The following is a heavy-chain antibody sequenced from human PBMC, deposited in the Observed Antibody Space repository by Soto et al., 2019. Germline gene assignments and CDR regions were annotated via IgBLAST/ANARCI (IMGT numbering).Heavy chain of an antibody. Sequence: GGSLRLSCADPGFTFDDSAVHSVGQAPGKGLEWVSGISWNSGSIGYADSVKGRFTISRDNAKNSLYLQMNSLRAEDTALYYCAKEDRVVIIRDYYYGMDVWGQGT. CDR1: GFTFDDSA. D-gene: IGHD3-3*01. CDR2: ISWNSGSI. V-gene: IGHV3-9*01. J-gene: IGHJ6*02. CDR3: AKEDRVVIIRDYYYGMDV.